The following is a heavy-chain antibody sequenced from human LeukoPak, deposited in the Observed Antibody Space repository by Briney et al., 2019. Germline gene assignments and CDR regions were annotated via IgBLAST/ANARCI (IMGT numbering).Heavy chain of an antibody. V-gene: IGHV3-30-3*01. CDR2: ISYDGSNK. CDR1: GFTFSGYA. Sequence: GGSLRLSCAASGFTFSGYAMHWVRQAPGKGLEWVAVISYDGSNKYYADSVKGRFTISRDNSKNTLYLQMNSLRAEDTAVYYCARRGSPYDSRDFDYWGQGTLVTVSS. D-gene: IGHD3-22*01. J-gene: IGHJ4*02. CDR3: ARRGSPYDSRDFDY.